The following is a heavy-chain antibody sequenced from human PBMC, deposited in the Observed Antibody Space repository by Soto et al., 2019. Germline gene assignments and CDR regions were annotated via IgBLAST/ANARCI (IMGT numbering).Heavy chain of an antibody. Sequence: QVQLVQSGAEVKKPGSSVKVSCKASGGTFSSFAISWVRQAPGQGLEWMGGIIPRFGTPNYAQKFQGRVTITADALTRTAYMELSSLRSEDTAVYYWARGTLGIYYYYYGMDVWGQGTTVTVSS. D-gene: IGHD7-27*01. V-gene: IGHV1-69*12. J-gene: IGHJ6*02. CDR3: ARGTLGIYYYYYGMDV. CDR1: GGTFSSFA. CDR2: IIPRFGTP.